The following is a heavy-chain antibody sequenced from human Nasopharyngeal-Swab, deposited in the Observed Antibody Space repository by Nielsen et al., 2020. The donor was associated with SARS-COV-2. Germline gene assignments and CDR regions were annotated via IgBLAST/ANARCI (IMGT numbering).Heavy chain of an antibody. Sequence: ETLSLTCAVYGGSFSGYYWSWIRQPPGKGLEWIGEINHSGSTNYNPSLKSRVTISVDTSKNQFSLKLSSVTAADTAVYYCARAYGDYEDYYYYGMDVWGQGTTVTVSS. CDR2: INHSGST. J-gene: IGHJ6*02. V-gene: IGHV4-34*01. CDR1: GGSFSGYY. D-gene: IGHD4-17*01. CDR3: ARAYGDYEDYYYYGMDV.